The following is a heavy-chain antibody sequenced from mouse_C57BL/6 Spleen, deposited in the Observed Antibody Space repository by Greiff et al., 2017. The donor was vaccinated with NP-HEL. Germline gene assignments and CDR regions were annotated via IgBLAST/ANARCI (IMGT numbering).Heavy chain of an antibody. Sequence: VQLQQSGAELVRPGASVTLSCKASGYTFTDYEMHWVKQTPVHGLEWIGAIDPETGGTAYNQKFKGKAILTADKSSSTAYMELRSLTSEDSAVYYCTREGYYGSSWFAYWGQGTLVTVSA. D-gene: IGHD1-1*01. J-gene: IGHJ3*01. CDR3: TREGYYGSSWFAY. CDR2: IDPETGGT. CDR1: GYTFTDYE. V-gene: IGHV1-15*01.